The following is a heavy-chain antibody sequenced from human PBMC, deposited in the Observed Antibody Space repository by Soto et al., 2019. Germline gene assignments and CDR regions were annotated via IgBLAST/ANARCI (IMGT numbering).Heavy chain of an antibody. CDR1: GGSFSGYY. J-gene: IGHJ6*02. CDR2: INHSGST. D-gene: IGHD4-17*01. Sequence: SETLSLTCAVYGGSFSGYYWSWIRQPPGKGLEWIGEINHSGSTNYNPSLKSRVTISVDTSKNQFSLKLSSVTAADTAVYYCARLYGDYESSFYYYYGMDVWGQGTTVTVSS. CDR3: ARLYGDYESSFYYYYGMDV. V-gene: IGHV4-34*01.